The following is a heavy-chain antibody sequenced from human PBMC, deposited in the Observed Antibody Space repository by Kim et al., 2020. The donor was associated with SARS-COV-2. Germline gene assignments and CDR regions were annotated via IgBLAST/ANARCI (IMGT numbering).Heavy chain of an antibody. J-gene: IGHJ4*02. D-gene: IGHD3-10*01. Sequence: GGSLRLSCAASGFTFSSYAMSWVRPAPGKGLEWVSVIYSGGSSTYYADSVKGRFTISRDNSKNTLYLQMNSLRAEDTAVYYCATSFGGSGSYFNYWGQGT. V-gene: IGHV3-23*03. CDR1: GFTFSSYA. CDR3: ATSFGGSGSYFNY. CDR2: IYSGGSST.